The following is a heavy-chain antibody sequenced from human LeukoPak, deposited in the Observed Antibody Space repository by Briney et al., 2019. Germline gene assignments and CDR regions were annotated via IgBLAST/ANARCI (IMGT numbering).Heavy chain of an antibody. J-gene: IGHJ4*02. CDR1: DDSISRDF. CDR3: ARLPDVSGWPFDY. D-gene: IGHD6-19*01. CDR2: IRYSGRT. Sequence: SETLSLTCTASDDSISRDFCTWIRQPPGKGLEWIGYIRYSGRTEYNPSLKSRVTISIQTSKNQFSLKLTSVTAADTAIYYCARLPDVSGWPFDYWGQGILVTVSS. V-gene: IGHV4-59*01.